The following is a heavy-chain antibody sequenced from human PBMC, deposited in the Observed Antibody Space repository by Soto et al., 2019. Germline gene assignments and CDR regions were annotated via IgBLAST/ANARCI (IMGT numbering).Heavy chain of an antibody. CDR3: ATEAWWRVPF. Sequence: VQSGGGLVQPGGSLRLSCGHILDYNWMSWVRQAPGKGLEWVAKINPDGRDKVYVDSVRGRFTISRDNTKNSRYLQMESLGDEDTCVYYCATEAWWRVPFWGQGTVVTVSS. D-gene: IGHD2-8*02. CDR2: INPDGRDK. V-gene: IGHV3-7*01. CDR1: HILDYNW. J-gene: IGHJ3*01.